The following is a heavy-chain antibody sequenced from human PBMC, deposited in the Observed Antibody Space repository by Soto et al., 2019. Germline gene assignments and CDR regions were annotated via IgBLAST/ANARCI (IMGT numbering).Heavy chain of an antibody. CDR3: VGGQYYFDY. Sequence: QVQLVESGGGVVQPGRSLRLSCAASGFPFTPYGMHWVREGPGKGLEWVAVISYDGSNKYYADSVKGRFTISRDNYKNTLYLQMNSLRPEDTALYYCVGGQYYFDYRGQGTLVTVSS. D-gene: IGHD3-10*01. CDR1: GFPFTPYG. J-gene: IGHJ4*02. CDR2: ISYDGSNK. V-gene: IGHV3-30*03.